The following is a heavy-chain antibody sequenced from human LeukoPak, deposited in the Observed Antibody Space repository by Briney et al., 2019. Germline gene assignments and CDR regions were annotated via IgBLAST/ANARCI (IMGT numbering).Heavy chain of an antibody. D-gene: IGHD3-16*01. CDR3: ARGLGGLTYTDI. CDR2: ISYDGSSK. V-gene: IGHV3-30-3*01. J-gene: IGHJ3*02. CDR1: GXTFSSYA. Sequence: GGSLRLSCAASGXTFSSYAMHWVRQAPGKGLEWVAVISYDGSSKYYADSVKGRFTISRDDARNTLFLQMNSLRAEDTALYYCARGLGGLTYTDIWGQGTMVTVSS.